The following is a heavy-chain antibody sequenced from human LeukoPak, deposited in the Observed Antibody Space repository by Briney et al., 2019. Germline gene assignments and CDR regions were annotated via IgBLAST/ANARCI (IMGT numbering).Heavy chain of an antibody. D-gene: IGHD2-2*01. J-gene: IGHJ4*02. V-gene: IGHV1-8*01. CDR2: MNPNSGNT. Sequence: ASVKVSCKASGYTFTSYDINWVRQATGQGLEWMGWMNPNSGNTGYAQKFQGRVTMTRNTSISTAYMELSSLRSEDTAVYYCARSGDIVVVPAAQFDYWGQGTLVTVSS. CDR1: GYTFTSYD. CDR3: ARSGDIVVVPAAQFDY.